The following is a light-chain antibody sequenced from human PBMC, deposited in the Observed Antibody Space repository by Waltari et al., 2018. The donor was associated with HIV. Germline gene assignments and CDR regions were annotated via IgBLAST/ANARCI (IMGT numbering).Light chain of an antibody. Sequence: QSALTQPASVSGSPGQSNTISSTGTSSAVGGYHYVSWYQQHPGKAPKFMIYEVRKRPSGVSNRFSGSKSGNTASLTISGLQAEDEAYYYCSSYSSSDTHVVFGGGTKLTVL. CDR2: EVR. CDR1: SSAVGGYHY. CDR3: SSYSSSDTHVV. V-gene: IGLV2-14*01. J-gene: IGLJ2*01.